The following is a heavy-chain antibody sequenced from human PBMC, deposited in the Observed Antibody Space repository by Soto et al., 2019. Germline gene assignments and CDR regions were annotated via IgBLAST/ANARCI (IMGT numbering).Heavy chain of an antibody. Sequence: GSLRLSCAASGFTFSSYAMSWVRQAPGKGLEWVSAISGSGGSTYYADSVKGRFTISRDNSKNTLYLQMNSLRAEDTAVYYCAKELLRYFDWLSDYYYYGMDVWGQGTTVTVSS. V-gene: IGHV3-23*01. CDR3: AKELLRYFDWLSDYYYYGMDV. CDR2: ISGSGGST. D-gene: IGHD3-9*01. J-gene: IGHJ6*02. CDR1: GFTFSSYA.